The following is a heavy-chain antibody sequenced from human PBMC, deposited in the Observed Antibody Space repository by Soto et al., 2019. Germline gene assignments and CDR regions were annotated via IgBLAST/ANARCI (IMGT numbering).Heavy chain of an antibody. Sequence: GASVQVSCKASGGSLSTNPISWVRQAPGQGLEWMGGTGSGTGPGNHAQKFQGRLTVTADKSTSTVYMELTNLSSEDTAVYYCARRHSGGFFRFFDSWGQGTLVTVSS. CDR2: TGSGTGPG. J-gene: IGHJ4*02. V-gene: IGHV1-69*06. CDR1: GGSLSTNP. CDR3: ARRHSGGFFRFFDS. D-gene: IGHD2-15*01.